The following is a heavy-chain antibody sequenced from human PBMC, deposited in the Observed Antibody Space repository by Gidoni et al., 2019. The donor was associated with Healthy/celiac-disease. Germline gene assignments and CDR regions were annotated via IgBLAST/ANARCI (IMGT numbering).Heavy chain of an antibody. J-gene: IGHJ2*01. CDR3: ARMVEWLSPDWYFDL. Sequence: QVQLVESGGGVVQPGRSLRLSCAASGVTFSSYGMHWVRQAPGKGLEWVAVIWYDGSNKYYADSVKGRFTISRDNSKNTLYLQMNSLRAEDTAVYYCARMVEWLSPDWYFDLWGRGTLVTVSS. CDR1: GVTFSSYG. D-gene: IGHD3-3*01. CDR2: IWYDGSNK. V-gene: IGHV3-33*01.